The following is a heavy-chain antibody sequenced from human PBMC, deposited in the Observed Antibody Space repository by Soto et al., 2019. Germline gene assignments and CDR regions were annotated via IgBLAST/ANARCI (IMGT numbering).Heavy chain of an antibody. Sequence: QVHLQESGPGLVKPSGTLSLTCAVSGGSISTNQWWNWVRQAPGKGLEWIGEIFHVGSTNYNPSLMSRVIISVDKSKNQFSLNLSSVTAADTAVYYCARLQPDTSGYYFDHWGQGALVTVSS. V-gene: IGHV4-4*02. CDR3: ARLQPDTSGYYFDH. CDR2: IFHVGST. D-gene: IGHD3-3*01. J-gene: IGHJ4*02. CDR1: GGSISTNQW.